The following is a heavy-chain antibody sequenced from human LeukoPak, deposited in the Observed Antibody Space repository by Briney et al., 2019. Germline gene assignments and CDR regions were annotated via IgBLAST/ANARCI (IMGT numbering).Heavy chain of an antibody. CDR3: ARDRSPGGTHYYGMDV. V-gene: IGHV1-46*01. D-gene: IGHD1-14*01. CDR1: GYTFTSYY. J-gene: IGHJ6*02. Sequence: ASVKVSCKASGYTFTSYYMHWVRQAPGQGLEWMGIINPSGGSTSYAQKFQGRVTMTRDTSTSTVYMELSSLRSEDTAVYYCARDRSPGGTHYYGMDVWGQGTTVTVSS. CDR2: INPSGGST.